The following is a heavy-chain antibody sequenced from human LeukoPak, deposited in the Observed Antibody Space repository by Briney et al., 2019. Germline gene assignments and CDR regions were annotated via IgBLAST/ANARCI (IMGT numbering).Heavy chain of an antibody. CDR2: ISSSGSTI. CDR3: ARTSRGVIIPFNFDY. V-gene: IGHV3-48*04. Sequence: GRSLRLSCAASGFTFSSYGMHWVRQAPGKGLEWVSYISSSGSTIYYADSVKGRFTISRDNAKNSLYLQMNSLRAEDTAVYYCARTSRGVIIPFNFDYWGQGTLVTVSS. CDR1: GFTFSSYG. D-gene: IGHD3-10*01. J-gene: IGHJ4*02.